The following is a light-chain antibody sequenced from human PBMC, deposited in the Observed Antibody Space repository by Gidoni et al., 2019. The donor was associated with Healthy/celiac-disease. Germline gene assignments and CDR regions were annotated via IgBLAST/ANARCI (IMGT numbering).Light chain of an antibody. CDR2: KAS. CDR1: QSISSW. V-gene: IGKV1-5*03. J-gene: IGKJ4*02. CDR3: QRGHSYSRT. Sequence: DLQMSQSPSTLSASVGDRVTITCRARQSISSWLAWYQQKPGKAPKLLISKASSLESGVPSRFSGSGAGTEFTLTTSSRQPVDFATCFCQRGHSYSRTFXRXTQVAIK.